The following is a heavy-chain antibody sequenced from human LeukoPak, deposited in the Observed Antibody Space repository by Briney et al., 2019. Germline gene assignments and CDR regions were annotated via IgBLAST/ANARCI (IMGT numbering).Heavy chain of an antibody. J-gene: IGHJ4*02. CDR3: ARDQLYRGNYFGAFEY. Sequence: GASVKVSCKASGYTFTDYYIHWVRQAPGQGLEWMGWINPNSGGTNYAQKFQGRVTMTRDTSISTAYMDLSRLRSDDTAVYYCARDQLYRGNYFGAFEYWGQGTLVTVSS. CDR1: GYTFTDYY. CDR2: INPNSGGT. D-gene: IGHD1-26*01. V-gene: IGHV1-2*02.